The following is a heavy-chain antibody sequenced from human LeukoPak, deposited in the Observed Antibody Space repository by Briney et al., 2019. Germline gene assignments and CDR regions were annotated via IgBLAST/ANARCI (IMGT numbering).Heavy chain of an antibody. CDR1: GGSFSDYY. CDR2: IYYRGST. J-gene: IGHJ5*02. D-gene: IGHD4-23*01. V-gene: IGHV4-30-4*08. CDR3: ARDRNSVGWFDP. Sequence: PSETLSLTCAVYGGSFSDYYWSWIRQAPGKGLEWIGYIYYRGSTHYNPSLKSRLSISVDTSKNQFSLKLSSVTAADTAVYYCARDRNSVGWFDPWGQGTLVTVSS.